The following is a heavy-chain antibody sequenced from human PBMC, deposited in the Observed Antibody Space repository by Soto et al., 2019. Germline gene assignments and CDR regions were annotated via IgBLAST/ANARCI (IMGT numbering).Heavy chain of an antibody. CDR1: GGSISSGGYY. V-gene: IGHV4-31*03. D-gene: IGHD3-22*01. CDR3: ARADYYDSSGYSHAFDI. CDR2: IYYSGST. Sequence: QVQLQESGPGLVKPSQTLSLTCTVSGGSISSGGYYWSWIRQHPGKGLEWIGYIYYSGSTYYNPSLKSRVTISVDTSKNQFSLKLSSVTAADTAVYYCARADYYDSSGYSHAFDIWGQGTMVTVSS. J-gene: IGHJ3*02.